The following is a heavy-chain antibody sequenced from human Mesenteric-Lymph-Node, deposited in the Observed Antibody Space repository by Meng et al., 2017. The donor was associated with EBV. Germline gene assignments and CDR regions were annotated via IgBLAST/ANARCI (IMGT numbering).Heavy chain of an antibody. V-gene: IGHV1-3*01. Sequence: QVQLVRSGAEGMKPGDSVKVSCKASGYTFTNYALHWVRQAPRQRLEWMGWINAGNGNTKYSQIFQGRVTITRDTSASTAYMELSGLRSEDTAVYYCAKSGSMWPSFDYWGQGTLVTVSS. D-gene: IGHD1-7*01. J-gene: IGHJ4*02. CDR3: AKSGSMWPSFDY. CDR2: INAGNGNT. CDR1: GYTFTNYA.